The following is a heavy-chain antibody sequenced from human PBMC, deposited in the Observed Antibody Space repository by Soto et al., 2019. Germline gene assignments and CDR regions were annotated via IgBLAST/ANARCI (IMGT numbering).Heavy chain of an antibody. V-gene: IGHV4-39*01. CDR1: GGSISSSTYY. J-gene: IGHJ4*02. CDR3: ARVVRFTMIAGVTRGTLEHDN. D-gene: IGHD3-22*01. CDR2: INYSGST. Sequence: SETLSLTCSVSGGSISSSTYYWGWIRQPPGKGLQWIGSINYSGSTYYNSSLKSRVTISVDTSKNQFSLKLSSVTAAGTAVYYCARVVRFTMIAGVTRGTLEHDNWGQGTLVTVSS.